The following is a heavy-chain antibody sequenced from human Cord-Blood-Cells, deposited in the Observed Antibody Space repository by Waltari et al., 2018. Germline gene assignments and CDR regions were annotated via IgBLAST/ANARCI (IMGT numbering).Heavy chain of an antibody. V-gene: IGHV3-30*04. Sequence: QVRLVASGGGAVQRGRSLRLSCAPPGFTFSRYALHWVRQAPGKGLEWVAVISYDGSNKYYADSVKGRFTISRDNSKNTLYLQMNSLRAEDTAVYYCAGYSGSFSLDYWGQGTLVTVSS. D-gene: IGHD1-26*01. CDR3: AGYSGSFSLDY. J-gene: IGHJ4*02. CDR2: ISYDGSNK. CDR1: GFTFSRYA.